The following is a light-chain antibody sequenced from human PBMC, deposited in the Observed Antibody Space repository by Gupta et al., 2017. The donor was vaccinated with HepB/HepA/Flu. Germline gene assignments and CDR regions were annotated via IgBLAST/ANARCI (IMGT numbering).Light chain of an antibody. J-gene: IGLJ2*01. CDR3: QSYDDTLTGLEV. V-gene: IGLV1-40*01. Sequence: SNIGAGLKVNWYQQILGAAPKLLIHANTIRPSGVPDRFSGSKSGTSASLAITGLQAEDEADYYCQSYDDTLTGLEVFGGGTKLTVL. CDR2: ANT. CDR1: SNIGAGLK.